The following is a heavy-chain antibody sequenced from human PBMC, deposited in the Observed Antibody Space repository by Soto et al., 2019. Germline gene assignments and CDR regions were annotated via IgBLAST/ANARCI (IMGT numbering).Heavy chain of an antibody. CDR2: ISWSSGSI. V-gene: IGHV3-9*01. J-gene: IGHJ5*02. CDR3: AKAGSQQQLVPRSWFDP. Sequence: EVQLVESGGGLVQPGRSLRLSCAASGFTFDDYAMHWVRQAPGKGLEWVSGISWSSGSIGYADSVKGRFTISRDNAKNSLYLQMNSLRAEDTALYYCAKAGSQQQLVPRSWFDPWGQGTLVTVSS. CDR1: GFTFDDYA. D-gene: IGHD6-13*01.